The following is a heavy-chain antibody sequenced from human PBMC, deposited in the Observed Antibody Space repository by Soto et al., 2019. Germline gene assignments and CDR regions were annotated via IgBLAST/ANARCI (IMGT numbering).Heavy chain of an antibody. CDR1: GFTFSSYS. D-gene: IGHD1-26*01. CDR3: AREGTTGGFLNGFDP. CDR2: INSSGSTI. V-gene: IGHV3-48*02. J-gene: IGHJ5*02. Sequence: EVQLVESGGGLVQPGGSLRLSCAASGFTFSSYSMNWVRQAPGKGLEWVSYINSSGSTIYYVASVKGRFTISRDNAKNSLYLQRNSSRDEDTAVNYCAREGTTGGFLNGFDPWGQGTLVSVSS.